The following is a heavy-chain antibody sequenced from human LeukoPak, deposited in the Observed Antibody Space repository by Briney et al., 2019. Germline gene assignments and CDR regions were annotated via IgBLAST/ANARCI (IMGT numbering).Heavy chain of an antibody. J-gene: IGHJ5*02. V-gene: IGHV4-34*01. CDR3: ARGENCSGGSCYSGGLDP. CDR1: GGSFSGYY. CDR2: INHSGST. D-gene: IGHD2-15*01. Sequence: ASETLSLTCAVYGGSFSGYYWSWIRQPPGKGLEWIGKINHSGSTNYNPSLKSRVTISVDTSKNQFSLKLSSVTAADTAVYYCARGENCSGGSCYSGGLDPWGQGTLVTVSS.